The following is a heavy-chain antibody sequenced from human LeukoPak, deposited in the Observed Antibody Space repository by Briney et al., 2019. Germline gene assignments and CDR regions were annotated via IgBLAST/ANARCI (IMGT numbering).Heavy chain of an antibody. Sequence: ASVKVSCKASGYTFTSYDINWVRQATGQGLEWMGWMNPNSGNTGYAQKFQGRVTITRNTSISTAYMELSSLRSEDTAVYYCARGNLAFWSGYRKVYYFDYWGQGTPVTVSS. V-gene: IGHV1-8*03. CDR1: GYTFTSYD. CDR2: MNPNSGNT. J-gene: IGHJ4*02. D-gene: IGHD3-3*01. CDR3: ARGNLAFWSGYRKVYYFDY.